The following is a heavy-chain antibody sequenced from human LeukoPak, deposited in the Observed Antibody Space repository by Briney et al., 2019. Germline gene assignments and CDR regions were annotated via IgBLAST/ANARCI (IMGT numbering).Heavy chain of an antibody. D-gene: IGHD3-22*01. Sequence: SETLSPTCAVSGGSISSGGYSWSWIRQPPGKGLEWIGYIYHSGSTYYNPSLKSRVTISVDRSKNQFSLKLSSVTAADTAVYYCARGHYDSTSYFDYWGQGTLVTVSS. CDR2: IYHSGST. V-gene: IGHV4-30-2*01. J-gene: IGHJ4*02. CDR3: ARGHYDSTSYFDY. CDR1: GGSISSGGYS.